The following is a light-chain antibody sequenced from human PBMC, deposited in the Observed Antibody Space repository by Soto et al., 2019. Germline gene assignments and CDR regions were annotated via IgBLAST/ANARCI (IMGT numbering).Light chain of an antibody. V-gene: IGLV2-14*01. J-gene: IGLJ2*01. CDR3: SSYTSSSTLV. Sequence: QSALTQPASVSGSLGQSITISCTGTSSDVGGYNYVSWYQQHPGKAPKLMIYEVSNRPSGVSNRFSGSKSGNTASLTISGLQAEDEADYYCSSYTSSSTLVFGGGIKVTVL. CDR2: EVS. CDR1: SSDVGGYNY.